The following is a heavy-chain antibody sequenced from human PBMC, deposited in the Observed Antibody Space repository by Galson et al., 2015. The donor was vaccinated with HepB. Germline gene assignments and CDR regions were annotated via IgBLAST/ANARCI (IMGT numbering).Heavy chain of an antibody. D-gene: IGHD3-10*01. CDR2: IYYSGST. V-gene: IGHV4-59*01. CDR3: ARIWFGELFGAFDI. Sequence: ETLSLTCTVSGGSISSYYWSWIRQPPGRGLEWIGYIYYSGSTNYNPSLKSRVTISVDTSKNQFSLKLSSVTAADTAVYYCARIWFGELFGAFDIWGQGTMVTVSS. J-gene: IGHJ3*02. CDR1: GGSISSYY.